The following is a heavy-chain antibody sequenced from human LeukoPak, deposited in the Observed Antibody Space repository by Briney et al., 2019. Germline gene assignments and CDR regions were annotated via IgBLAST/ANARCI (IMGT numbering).Heavy chain of an antibody. V-gene: IGHV4-61*01. J-gene: IGHJ3*02. CDR2: ISYSGNT. D-gene: IGHD3-9*01. Sequence: SETLSLTCTVSGGSLSSGSYYWSWVRQPPGKGLEWIGSISYSGNTHYSPSLKTRVTISADTSKNQFSLNLRSVTAEARAVYHXXRXLSXTGYGNDAFHICDQGTMVSVSS. CDR1: GGSLSSGSYY. CDR3: XRXLSXTGYGNDAFHI.